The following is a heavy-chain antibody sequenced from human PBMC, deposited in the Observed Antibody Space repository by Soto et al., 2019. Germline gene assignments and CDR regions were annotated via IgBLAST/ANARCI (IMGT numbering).Heavy chain of an antibody. V-gene: IGHV1-69*13. Sequence: APVKVSCKASGGTFSSYGISWVRQAPGQGVEWMGGIIPIFGTANYAQKFQGRVTITADESTSTAYMELSSLRSEDTAVYYCARDRTLNYYDSSGYIPDAFDIWGQGTMVTVSS. CDR1: GGTFSSYG. D-gene: IGHD3-22*01. CDR2: IIPIFGTA. J-gene: IGHJ3*02. CDR3: ARDRTLNYYDSSGYIPDAFDI.